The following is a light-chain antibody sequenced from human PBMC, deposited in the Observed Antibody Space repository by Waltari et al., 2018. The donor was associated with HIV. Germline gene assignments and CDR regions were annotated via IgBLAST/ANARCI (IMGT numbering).Light chain of an antibody. J-gene: IGKJ4*01. CDR3: QQYNDWPPHT. Sequence: EIVMTQSPATLSVSAGEGATLSCRASQSVSSNLAWYQQKPGQDPRHLIYGASSRATGSPARFSGSGSGTEFTLTISSLQSEDFALYYCQQYNDWPPHTFGGGTKVEIK. CDR2: GAS. V-gene: IGKV3-15*01. CDR1: QSVSSN.